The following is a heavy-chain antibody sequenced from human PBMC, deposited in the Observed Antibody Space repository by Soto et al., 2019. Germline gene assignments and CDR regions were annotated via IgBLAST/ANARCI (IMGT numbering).Heavy chain of an antibody. Sequence: QVQLVQSGAEVKKPGASVKVSCKASGYTFTSYGISWVRQAPGQGLEWMGWISAYNGNTNYAQKLQGRVTMTTATSTSTAYMELRSLRSDDTAVYYCAREALLRLYYYYGMDVWGQGTTVTVSS. V-gene: IGHV1-18*01. CDR3: AREALLRLYYYYGMDV. J-gene: IGHJ6*02. CDR2: ISAYNGNT. D-gene: IGHD1-26*01. CDR1: GYTFTSYG.